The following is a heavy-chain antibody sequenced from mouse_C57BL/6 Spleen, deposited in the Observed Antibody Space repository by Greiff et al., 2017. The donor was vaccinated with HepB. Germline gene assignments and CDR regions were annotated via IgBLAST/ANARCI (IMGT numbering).Heavy chain of an antibody. CDR1: GYAFSSYW. CDR3: ARDDDYDGYAMDY. V-gene: IGHV1-80*01. Sequence: QVQLQQSGAELVKPGASVKISCKASGYAFSSYWMNWVKQRPGKGLEWIGQIYPGDGDTNYNGKFKGKATLTADKSSSTAYMQLSSLTSEDSAVYFCARDDDYDGYAMDYWGQGTSVTVSS. D-gene: IGHD2-4*01. J-gene: IGHJ4*01. CDR2: IYPGDGDT.